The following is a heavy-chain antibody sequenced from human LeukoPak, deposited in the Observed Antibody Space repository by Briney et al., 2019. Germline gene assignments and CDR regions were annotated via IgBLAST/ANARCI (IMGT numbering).Heavy chain of an antibody. Sequence: GGSLRLSCAASGFTVSSNYMSWVRQAPGKGLEWVSVIYSGGSTYYADSVKGRFTISRDNSENTLYLQMNSLRAEDTVVYYCARAGAVEVFDYWGQGTLVTVSS. V-gene: IGHV3-53*01. CDR2: IYSGGST. CDR3: ARAGAVEVFDY. CDR1: GFTVSSNY. D-gene: IGHD6-19*01. J-gene: IGHJ4*02.